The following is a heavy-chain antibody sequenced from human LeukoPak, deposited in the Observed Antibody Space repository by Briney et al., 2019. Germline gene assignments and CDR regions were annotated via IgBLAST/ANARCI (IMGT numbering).Heavy chain of an antibody. J-gene: IGHJ3*02. CDR3: AREKIHVFDI. CDR2: INPSDGDT. Sequence: GASVKVSCKASGYTFTSYNMQWVRHAPGQGLEWMGIINPSDGDTGYAQKFQGRATMTRDTSTSTVYMELSSLRSEDTAVYYCAREKIHVFDIWGQGTMVTVSS. CDR1: GYTFTSYN. V-gene: IGHV1-46*01.